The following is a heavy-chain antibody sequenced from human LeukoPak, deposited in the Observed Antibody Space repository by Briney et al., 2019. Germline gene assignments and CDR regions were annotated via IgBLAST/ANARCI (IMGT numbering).Heavy chain of an antibody. CDR1: GGSFMGYY. CDR2: INHSGST. CDR3: ARGPKKSMVRGVINAGGWFDP. Sequence: SETLSLTCAVHGGSFMGYYWRGIRERLRKRREWIGEINHSGSTNYNPSLKSRVTISVDTSKNQFSLKLSSVTAADTAVYYCARGPKKSMVRGVINAGGWFDPWGQGTLVTVSS. V-gene: IGHV4-34*01. J-gene: IGHJ5*02. D-gene: IGHD3-10*01.